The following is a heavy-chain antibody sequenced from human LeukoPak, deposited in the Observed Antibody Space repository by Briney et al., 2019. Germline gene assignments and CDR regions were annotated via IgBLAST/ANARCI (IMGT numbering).Heavy chain of an antibody. V-gene: IGHV1-69*04. Sequence: SVKVSCKASGGTFSSYAISWVRQDPGQGLEWMGRIIPILGIANYAQKFQGRVTITADKSTSTAYMELSSLRSEDTAVYYCARQAVAVYYFDYWGQGTLVTVSS. CDR2: IIPILGIA. D-gene: IGHD6-19*01. CDR1: GGTFSSYA. CDR3: ARQAVAVYYFDY. J-gene: IGHJ4*02.